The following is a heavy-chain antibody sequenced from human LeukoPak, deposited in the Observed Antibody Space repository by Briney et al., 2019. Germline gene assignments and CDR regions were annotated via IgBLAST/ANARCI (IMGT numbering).Heavy chain of an antibody. CDR1: GFTFSTYW. J-gene: IGHJ4*02. CDR2: INQRGSEK. Sequence: GGSLRLSCAASGFTFSTYWMSWIRQAPGRGLEWVANINQRGSEKYYVDSVKGRFTISRDNAKNSLYLQMDRLRAEDTAVYYCVGDPGDYWGQGTLVAVSS. CDR3: VGDPGDY. D-gene: IGHD3-10*01. V-gene: IGHV3-7*01.